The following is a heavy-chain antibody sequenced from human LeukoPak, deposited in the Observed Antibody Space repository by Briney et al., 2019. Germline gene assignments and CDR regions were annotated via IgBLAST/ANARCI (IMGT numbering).Heavy chain of an antibody. CDR2: IFYSGST. V-gene: IGHV4-59*08. Sequence: PSETLSLTCTVSGGSISSYYWSWIRQPPGQGLEWIGYIFYSGSTNYNPSLKSRVTMSIDTSESQFSLKLSSVTAADTAVYYCARHAYGSGSSYYFDYWGQGTLVTVSS. CDR3: ARHAYGSGSSYYFDY. CDR1: GGSISSYY. J-gene: IGHJ4*02. D-gene: IGHD3-10*01.